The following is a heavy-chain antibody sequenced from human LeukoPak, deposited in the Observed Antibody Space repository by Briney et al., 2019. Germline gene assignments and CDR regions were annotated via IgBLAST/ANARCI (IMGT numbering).Heavy chain of an antibody. V-gene: IGHV4-39*07. CDR1: GGSISSSSYY. J-gene: IGHJ6*03. CDR3: ASTSSMVYYYYMDV. CDR2: IYYSGST. Sequence: SETLSLTCTVSGGSISSSSYYWGWIRQPPGKGLEWIGSIYYSGSTYYNPSLKSRVTISVDTSKNQFSLKLSSVTAADTAVYYCASTSSMVYYYYMDVWGKGTTVTVSS. D-gene: IGHD3-10*01.